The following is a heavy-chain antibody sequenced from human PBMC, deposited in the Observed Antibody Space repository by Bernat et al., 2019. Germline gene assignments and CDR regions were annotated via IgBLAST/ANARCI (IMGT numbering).Heavy chain of an antibody. CDR1: GFTFSSYG. CDR3: AKSHQLQYRGYFDY. J-gene: IGHJ4*02. V-gene: IGHV3-30*18. D-gene: IGHD2-2*02. Sequence: QVQLVESGGGVVQPGRSLRLSCAASGFTFSSYGMHWVRQAPGKGLEWVAVISYDGSNKYYADSVKGRFTISRDNAKNTLYLQMKSLRADDTAVYHCAKSHQLQYRGYFDYWGQGTLVTVSS. CDR2: ISYDGSNK.